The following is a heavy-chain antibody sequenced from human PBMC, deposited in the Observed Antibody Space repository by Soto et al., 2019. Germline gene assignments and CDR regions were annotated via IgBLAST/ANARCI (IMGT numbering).Heavy chain of an antibody. D-gene: IGHD5-18*01. CDR2: IYSGGSA. V-gene: IGHV3-66*04. Sequence: EVQLVESGGGLVQPGGSLRLSCAASGFTVSSNYMSWVRQAPGKELEWVSVIYSGGSAYYADSVKGRFTISRDNSKNTLYLQMNSLSAEDTAVYYCARHGYSYGGGYFDYWGQGTLVTVSS. CDR1: GFTVSSNY. J-gene: IGHJ4*02. CDR3: ARHGYSYGGGYFDY.